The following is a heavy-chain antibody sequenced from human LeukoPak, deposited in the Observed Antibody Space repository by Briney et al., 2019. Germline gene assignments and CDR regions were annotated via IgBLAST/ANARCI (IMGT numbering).Heavy chain of an antibody. Sequence: QPGGSLRLSCAASGFTFSTYGMHWVRQPPGKGLEWVAFIRYDGSNKYYVDSVKGRFTISRDNSKNTLYLEMNNLRAEDTAVYYCAKNLPYSSGSFDYWGQGILVTVSS. J-gene: IGHJ4*02. CDR2: IRYDGSNK. D-gene: IGHD6-19*01. CDR1: GFTFSTYG. V-gene: IGHV3-30*02. CDR3: AKNLPYSSGSFDY.